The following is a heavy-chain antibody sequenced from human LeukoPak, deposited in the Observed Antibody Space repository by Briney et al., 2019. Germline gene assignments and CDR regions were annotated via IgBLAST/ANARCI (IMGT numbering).Heavy chain of an antibody. CDR2: ISGSGGST. J-gene: IGHJ4*02. V-gene: IGHV3-23*01. Sequence: GGSLRLSCAASGFTFSSYAMSWVHQAPGKGLEWVSAISGSGGSTHYADSVKGRFTISRDNSKNTLYLQMNSLRAEDTAVYYCEHLLLEAGGFDYWGQGTLVTVSS. CDR1: GFTFSSYA. CDR3: EHLLLEAGGFDY. D-gene: IGHD1-26*01.